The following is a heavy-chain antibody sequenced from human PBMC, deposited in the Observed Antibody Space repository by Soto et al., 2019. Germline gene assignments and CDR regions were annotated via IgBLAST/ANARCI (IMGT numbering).Heavy chain of an antibody. V-gene: IGHV3-48*04. D-gene: IGHD2-8*01. CDR2: ISSSSYTI. J-gene: IGHJ4*02. Sequence: GGSLRLSCAASGFSFRSYSMNWVRQAPGKGLEWLSDISSSSYTIYYADSVKGRFTISRDNAKNSLYLQMDSLRAEDTAVCYCARELEYCSNGVCYPYFDSWGQGTLVTVSS. CDR3: ARELEYCSNGVCYPYFDS. CDR1: GFSFRSYS.